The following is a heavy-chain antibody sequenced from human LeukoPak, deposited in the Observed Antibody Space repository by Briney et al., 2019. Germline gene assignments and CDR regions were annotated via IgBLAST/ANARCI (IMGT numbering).Heavy chain of an antibody. CDR2: ISSSSSYI. D-gene: IGHD3-3*01. CDR1: GFTFSSYS. V-gene: IGHV3-21*01. CDR3: ARDPYYDFWSGSHYYYGMDV. J-gene: IGHJ6*02. Sequence: GGSLRLSCAASGFTFSSYSMNWVRQAPGKGLEWVSSISSSSSYIYYADSVKGRFTISRDNAKSSLYLQMNSLRAEDTAVYYCARDPYYDFWSGSHYYYGMDVWGQGTTVTVSS.